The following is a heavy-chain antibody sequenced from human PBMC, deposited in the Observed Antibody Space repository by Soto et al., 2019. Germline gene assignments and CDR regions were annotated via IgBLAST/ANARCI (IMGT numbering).Heavy chain of an antibody. CDR1: GGSISSYY. Sequence: PSLTLRLPCAVYGGSISSYYCSWIRQPPGKGLEWIGYIYYSGSTNYNPSLKSRVTISVDTSKNQFSLKLSSVTAADTAVYYWARGNYAYYGMEVWGQGTSVTVSS. V-gene: IGHV4-59*01. J-gene: IGHJ6*02. CDR2: IYYSGST. CDR3: ARGNYAYYGMEV.